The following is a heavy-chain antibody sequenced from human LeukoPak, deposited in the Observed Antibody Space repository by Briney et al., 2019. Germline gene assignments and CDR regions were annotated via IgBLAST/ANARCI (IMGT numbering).Heavy chain of an antibody. Sequence: GGSLRLSCAASGFTFSSYSMNWVRQAPGKGLEWVSSISSSSSYIYYADTVKGRFTISRDNAKNSLYLQMNSLRAEDTAVYYCARDSGIESAVWGQGTLDTVSS. V-gene: IGHV3-21*01. CDR2: ISSSSSYI. J-gene: IGHJ4*02. D-gene: IGHD5-12*01. CDR1: GFTFSSYS. CDR3: ARDSGIESAV.